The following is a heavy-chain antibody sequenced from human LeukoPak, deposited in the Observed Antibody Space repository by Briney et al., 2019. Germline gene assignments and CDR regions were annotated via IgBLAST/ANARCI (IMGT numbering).Heavy chain of an antibody. J-gene: IGHJ4*02. Sequence: SETLSLTCAVYGGSFSGYYWSWIRQPPGKGLEWIGEINHSGSTNYNPSLKSRVTISVDTSKNQFSLKLSSVTAADTAVYYCARALGIAAAGDYWGQGTLVTVSS. D-gene: IGHD6-13*01. CDR3: ARALGIAAAGDY. V-gene: IGHV4-34*01. CDR2: INHSGST. CDR1: GGSFSGYY.